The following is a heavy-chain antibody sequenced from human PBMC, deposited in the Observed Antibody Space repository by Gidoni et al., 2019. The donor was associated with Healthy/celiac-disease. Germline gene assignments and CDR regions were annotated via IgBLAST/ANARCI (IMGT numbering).Heavy chain of an antibody. V-gene: IGHV4-31*03. D-gene: IGHD2-15*01. J-gene: IGHJ4*02. CDR3: AREVNDEVDSPHFDY. CDR1: GCPLRRGGYY. Sequence: QVQLQESGPGLVQPSQTLSLTCTVSGCPLRRGGYYWSWIRQHPGKGLEWIGYFYYSGSTDYNPSLKSRVTISVDTSKNQFSLKLSSVTAADTAVYYCAREVNDEVDSPHFDYWGQGTLVTVSS. CDR2: FYYSGST.